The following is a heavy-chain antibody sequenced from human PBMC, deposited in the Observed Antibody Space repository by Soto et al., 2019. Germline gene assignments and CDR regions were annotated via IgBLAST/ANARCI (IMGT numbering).Heavy chain of an antibody. CDR2: ISAYNGNT. V-gene: IGHV1-18*01. J-gene: IGHJ4*02. CDR3: AFPTIVAAGKTGFDY. CDR1: GYTFTSYG. D-gene: IGHD6-13*01. Sequence: ASVKVSCKAYGYTFTSYGISWVRQAPGQGLEWMGWISAYNGNTNYAQKLQGRVTMTTDTSTSTAYMELRSLRSDDTAVYYCAFPTIVAAGKTGFDYWGQGTLVTVSS.